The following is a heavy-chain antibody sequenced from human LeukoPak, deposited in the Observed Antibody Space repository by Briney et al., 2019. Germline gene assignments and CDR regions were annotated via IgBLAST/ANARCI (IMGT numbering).Heavy chain of an antibody. J-gene: IGHJ4*02. CDR1: GGSISSGGYY. Sequence: TSETLSLTCTVSGGSISSGGYYWSWIRQPPGKGLEWIGYIYHSGSTYYNPSLKSRVTISVDRSKNQFSLKLSSVAAADTALYCCARDFHSGSPLGGDYFDYWGQGTLVTVSS. CDR3: ARDFHSGSPLGGDYFDY. CDR2: IYHSGST. V-gene: IGHV4-30-2*01. D-gene: IGHD1-26*01.